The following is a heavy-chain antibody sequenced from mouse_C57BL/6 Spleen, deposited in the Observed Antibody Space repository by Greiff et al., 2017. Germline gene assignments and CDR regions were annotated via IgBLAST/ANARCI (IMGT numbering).Heavy chain of an antibody. CDR3: ARRYDYEGYAMDY. CDR1: GYTFTSYW. J-gene: IGHJ4*01. CDR2: IYPGSGST. V-gene: IGHV1-55*01. Sequence: VQLQQPGAELVKPGASVKMSCKASGYTFTSYWITWVKQRPGQGLEWIGDIYPGSGSTNYNEKFKSKATLTVDTSSSTAYMQLSSLTSEDSAVYYCARRYDYEGYAMDYWGQGTSVTVSS. D-gene: IGHD2-4*01.